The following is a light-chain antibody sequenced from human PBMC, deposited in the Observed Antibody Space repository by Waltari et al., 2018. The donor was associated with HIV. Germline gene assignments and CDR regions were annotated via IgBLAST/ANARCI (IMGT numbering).Light chain of an antibody. J-gene: IGKJ2*01. V-gene: IGKV2-28*01. Sequence: DFVMPESPLSPPLNPGDPASLSCRSSQHLLHNNGDNYLDWYLQKPGPSPQLLIYLGSNRASGVPDRFSGSGSGTHFTLKISRVEAEDVGVYYCMQALGTPRVTFGQGTKLEV. CDR2: LGS. CDR1: QHLLHNNGDNY. CDR3: MQALGTPRVT.